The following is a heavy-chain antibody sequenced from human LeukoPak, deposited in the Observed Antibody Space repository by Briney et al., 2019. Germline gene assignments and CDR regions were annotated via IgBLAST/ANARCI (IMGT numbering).Heavy chain of an antibody. D-gene: IGHD3-16*01. V-gene: IGHV4-59*13. CDR3: ARVGRGDHTWGSYYCDH. Sequence: SETLSLTCTVSGDSFSSYHWSWLRQPPGKAQEWIGYISSSGSTSYNPSLKSRLTISVDTSKNQFSLKLSSVTAADTAVYYCARVGRGDHTWGSYYCDHWGQGTLVSVSS. CDR1: GDSFSSYH. CDR2: ISSSGST. J-gene: IGHJ4*02.